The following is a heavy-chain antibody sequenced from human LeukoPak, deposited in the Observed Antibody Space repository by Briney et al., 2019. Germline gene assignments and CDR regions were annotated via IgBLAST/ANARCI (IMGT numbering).Heavy chain of an antibody. V-gene: IGHV5-10-1*01. Sequence: GESLKISCKGSGYSFTSYWISWVRQMPGKGLEWMGRINPSDSYTNYSPSFQGHVTISADKSISTAYLQWSTLKASDTAMYYCARQGHNFFDYWGQGTLVTVYS. CDR1: GYSFTSYW. CDR2: INPSDSYT. J-gene: IGHJ4*02. CDR3: ARQGHNFFDY.